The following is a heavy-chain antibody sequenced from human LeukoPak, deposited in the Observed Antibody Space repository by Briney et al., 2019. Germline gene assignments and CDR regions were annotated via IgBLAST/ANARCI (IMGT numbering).Heavy chain of an antibody. D-gene: IGHD2-8*01. CDR1: GFTFSSYE. J-gene: IGHJ4*02. Sequence: GGSLRLSCAASGFTFSSYEMNWVRQAPGKGLEWVSSISGSSSYIYYADSVKGRFTISRDNSKNTLYLQMNSLRPEDTSIFYCAKGYFLVVTNVEYYFDYWGQGTLVTVSS. V-gene: IGHV3-21*01. CDR2: ISGSSSYI. CDR3: AKGYFLVVTNVEYYFDY.